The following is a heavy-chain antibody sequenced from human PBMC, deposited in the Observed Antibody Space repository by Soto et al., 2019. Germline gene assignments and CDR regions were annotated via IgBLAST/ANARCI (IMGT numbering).Heavy chain of an antibody. Sequence: ASVKVSCKASGYTFTSYDINWVRQATGQGLEWMGWMNPNSGNTGYAQKFQGRVTMTRNTSISTAYMELSSLRSEDTAVYYCARGSRAGHPYYYYGLDVWGQGTTVTVSS. D-gene: IGHD6-19*01. CDR1: GYTFTSYD. V-gene: IGHV1-8*01. CDR3: ARGSRAGHPYYYYGLDV. CDR2: MNPNSGNT. J-gene: IGHJ6*02.